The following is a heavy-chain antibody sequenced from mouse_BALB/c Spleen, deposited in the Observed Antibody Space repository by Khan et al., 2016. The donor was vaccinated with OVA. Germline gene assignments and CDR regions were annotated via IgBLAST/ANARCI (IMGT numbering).Heavy chain of an antibody. V-gene: IGHV3-2*02. CDR1: GYSITSGYA. D-gene: IGHD1-2*01. CDR3: ARKNYYGDAMDY. J-gene: IGHJ4*01. Sequence: EVQLQESGPGLVKPSQSLSLTCTVTGYSITSGYAWNWIRQFPGNKLEWMGYISYSGSTSNNPSLRSRISITRNPSKNQFFLQLNSVTTEDTATYYCARKNYYGDAMDYGGQGTSVTVSS. CDR2: ISYSGST.